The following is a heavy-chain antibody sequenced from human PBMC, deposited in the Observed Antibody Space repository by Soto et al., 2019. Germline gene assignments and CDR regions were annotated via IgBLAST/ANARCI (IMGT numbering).Heavy chain of an antibody. CDR1: GFTFSSYA. J-gene: IGHJ4*02. CDR2: ISGSGGST. CDR3: AKDSGPSPMTLSMIVVDRGLYFDY. V-gene: IGHV3-23*01. Sequence: GGSLRLSCAASGFTFSSYAMSWVRQAPGKGLEWVSAISGSGGSTYYADSVKGRFTISRDNSKNTLYLQMNSLRAEDTAVYYCAKDSGPSPMTLSMIVVDRGLYFDYWGQGTLVTVSS. D-gene: IGHD3-22*01.